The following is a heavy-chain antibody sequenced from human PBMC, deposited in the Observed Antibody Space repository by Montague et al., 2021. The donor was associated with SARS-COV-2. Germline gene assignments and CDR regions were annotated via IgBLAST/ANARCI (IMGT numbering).Heavy chain of an antibody. CDR1: GGSISGFY. CDR3: ARLLRSCTNGVCRTYYYYASDV. V-gene: IGHV4-59*07. D-gene: IGHD2-8*01. Sequence: SHTHSLTYTVSGGSISGFYWSWIRQPPGKGLEWIGYIYYSGSTKYNPSLESRVAVSVDRSKNQVSLKLTSVTAADTAVYYCARLLRSCTNGVCRTYYYYASDVWGQGTTVTVSS. J-gene: IGHJ6*02. CDR2: IYYSGST.